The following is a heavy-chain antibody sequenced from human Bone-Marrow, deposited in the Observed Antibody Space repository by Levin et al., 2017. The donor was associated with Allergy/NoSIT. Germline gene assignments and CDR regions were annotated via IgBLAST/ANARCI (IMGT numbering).Heavy chain of an antibody. CDR1: GGSIGSSDYY. V-gene: IGHV4-30-4*01. Sequence: LRLSCTVSGGSIGSSDYYWSWIRQTPGKGLEWIGCIYYLGHTYYDRSLKSRVAISEDTSKNQLSLKLRSVTAADTAVYYCARGGMYYHDSSGYPFDFWGQGTQVTVSS. CDR2: IYYLGHT. CDR3: ARGGMYYHDSSGYPFDF. D-gene: IGHD3-22*01. J-gene: IGHJ4*02.